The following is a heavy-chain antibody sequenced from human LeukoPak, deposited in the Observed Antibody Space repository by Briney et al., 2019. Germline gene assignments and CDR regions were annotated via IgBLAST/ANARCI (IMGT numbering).Heavy chain of an antibody. CDR1: GFTFSSYG. V-gene: IGHV3-30*02. CDR3: AKDLRSRIAAAGAPDY. CDR2: IRYNGGNQ. D-gene: IGHD6-13*01. J-gene: IGHJ4*02. Sequence: GGSLRLSCAASGFTFSSYGMHWVRQTPGKGLECVAFIRYNGGNQYYTDSVKGRFTISRDNSKNTIYLQMNSLRAEDTAVYYCAKDLRSRIAAAGAPDYWGQGTLVTVSS.